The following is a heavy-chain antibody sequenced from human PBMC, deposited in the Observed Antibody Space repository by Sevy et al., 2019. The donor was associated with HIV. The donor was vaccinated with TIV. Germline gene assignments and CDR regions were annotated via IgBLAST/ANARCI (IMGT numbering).Heavy chain of an antibody. Sequence: GGSLRLSCAASGLTLTTTGMSWVRQAPGKGLEWVAGVTSDGTTCYADSVRDRFTVSRANSKNTLYLQLNSLRADDTAVFYCAGGDTTIITDLGYWGQGTLVTVSS. CDR1: GLTLTTTG. CDR3: AGGDTTIITDLGY. V-gene: IGHV3-23*01. D-gene: IGHD3-16*01. CDR2: VTSDGTT. J-gene: IGHJ4*02.